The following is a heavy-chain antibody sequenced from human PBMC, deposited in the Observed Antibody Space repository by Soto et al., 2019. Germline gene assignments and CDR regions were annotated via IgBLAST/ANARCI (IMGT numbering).Heavy chain of an antibody. CDR1: GASISSGGYY. CDR2: SYYSGST. V-gene: IGHV4-31*03. CDR3: ARDANRSASGSYGMDG. J-gene: IGHJ6*02. D-gene: IGHD3-10*01. Sequence: QVQLQESGPGLVKPSQTLSLTCTVSGASISSGGYYWSWTRHHPGKGLEWIGYSYYSGSTYYNPSLKSRVTMSVDTSKNQFSLKLSSVTAADTAVYYCARDANRSASGSYGMDGWGQGTTVTVSS.